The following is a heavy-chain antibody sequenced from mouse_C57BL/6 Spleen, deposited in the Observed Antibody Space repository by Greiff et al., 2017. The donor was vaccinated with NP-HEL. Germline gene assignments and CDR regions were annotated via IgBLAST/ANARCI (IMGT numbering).Heavy chain of an antibody. CDR1: GYTFTGYW. CDR3: GRDSSGYVIDY. V-gene: IGHV1-9*01. D-gene: IGHD3-2*02. Sequence: QVQLQQSGAELMKPGASVKLSCKATGYTFTGYWIEWVKQRPGHGLEWIGEILPGGGSTNYNQKFKGKATFTADTSSNTAYMHLSSLTKEDAAIYCCGRDSSGYVIDYWGQGTTLTVSS. CDR2: ILPGGGST. J-gene: IGHJ2*01.